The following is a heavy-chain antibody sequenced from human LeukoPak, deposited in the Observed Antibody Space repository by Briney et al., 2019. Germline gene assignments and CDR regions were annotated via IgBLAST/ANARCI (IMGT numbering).Heavy chain of an antibody. D-gene: IGHD6-19*01. CDR2: ISSSIGTI. CDR1: GFTFSTYS. J-gene: IGHJ4*02. CDR3: ASGGSGSLGDY. V-gene: IGHV3-48*04. Sequence: GGSLRLSCAASGFTFSTYSMNWVRQAPGKGLEWVSYISSSIGTIYYADSVKGRFTISRDNAKNSLYLQMNSLRAEDTAVYYCASGGSGSLGDYWGQGTLVTVSS.